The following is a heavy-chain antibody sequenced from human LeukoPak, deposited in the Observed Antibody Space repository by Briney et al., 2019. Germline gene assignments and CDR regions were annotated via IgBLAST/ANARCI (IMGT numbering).Heavy chain of an antibody. V-gene: IGHV3-7*01. J-gene: IGHJ6*03. D-gene: IGHD6-6*01. CDR2: IKQDGSEK. CDR1: GFTFSSYA. Sequence: TGGSLRLSCAASGFTFSSYAMSWVRQAPGKGLEWVANIKQDGSEKYYVDSVKGRFTISRDNAKNSLYLQMNSLRAEDTAVYYCARVRRGSSSNYYYYYYMDVWGKGTTVTVSS. CDR3: ARVRRGSSSNYYYYYYMDV.